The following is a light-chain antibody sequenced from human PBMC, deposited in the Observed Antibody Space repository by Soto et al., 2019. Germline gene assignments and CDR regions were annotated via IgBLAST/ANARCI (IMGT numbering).Light chain of an antibody. CDR2: DVV. J-gene: IGLJ1*01. CDR1: SSDVGGYNY. V-gene: IGLV2-14*01. Sequence: QSALTQPASVSGSPGQSITISCTGTSSDVGGYNYVSWYQQHPGKAPKLMIYDVVNRPSGVSNRFSGSKSGNAASLTISVLQAEDEADYYCSSYTSSDTLVFGTGTKLTVL. CDR3: SSYTSSDTLV.